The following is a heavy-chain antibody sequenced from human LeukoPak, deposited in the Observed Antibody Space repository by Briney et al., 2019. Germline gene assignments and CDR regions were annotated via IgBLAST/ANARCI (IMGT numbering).Heavy chain of an antibody. CDR2: INPNSGGT. V-gene: IGHV1-2*02. CDR3: ARAEYSSGWYFDY. J-gene: IGHJ4*02. CDR1: GYTFTGYY. Sequence: ASVKVSCKASGYTFTGYYMHWVRQAPGQGLEWMGWINPNSGGTNYAQKFQGRVTMTRDTSISTAYTELSRLRSDDTAVYYCARAEYSSGWYFDYWGQGTLVTVSS. D-gene: IGHD6-19*01.